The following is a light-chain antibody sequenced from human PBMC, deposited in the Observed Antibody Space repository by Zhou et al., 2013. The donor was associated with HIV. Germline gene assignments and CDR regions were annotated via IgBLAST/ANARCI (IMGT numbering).Light chain of an antibody. J-gene: IGKJ4*01. Sequence: DIQMTQSPSTLSASVGDRVTITCRASRNINTRLNWFQQKPGKAPTLLIYGASTLHSGVPSRFTGSGSGTEFSLTINSLQPGDFATYYCQQGYSTPLTFGGGTKVEI. CDR3: QQGYSTPLT. V-gene: IGKV1-39*01. CDR2: GAS. CDR1: RNINTR.